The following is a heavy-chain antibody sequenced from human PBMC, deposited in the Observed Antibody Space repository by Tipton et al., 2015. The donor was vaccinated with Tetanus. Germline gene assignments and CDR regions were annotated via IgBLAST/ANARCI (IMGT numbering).Heavy chain of an antibody. CDR3: ARVGGPSIPRRYSFAH. D-gene: IGHD2-21*01. Sequence: QLVQSGAEVKKPGSSMKVSCKVAGGSFSNYAISWVRQAPGQGLEWMGGIIPIISPPNYAQKFQGRLTITADKSTTTAYMELSGLSSGDPALYFCARVGGPSIPRRYSFAHWGQGTLVPVSS. V-gene: IGHV1-69*06. CDR1: GGSFSNYA. J-gene: IGHJ4*02. CDR2: IIPIISPP.